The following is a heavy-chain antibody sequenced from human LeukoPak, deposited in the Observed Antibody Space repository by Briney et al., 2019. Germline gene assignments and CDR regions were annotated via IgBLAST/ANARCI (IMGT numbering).Heavy chain of an antibody. J-gene: IGHJ3*02. CDR2: IYHSGST. Sequence: SETLSLTSAVSGGSISSGGYSWSWIRQPPGKGLEWIGYIYHSGSTYYNPSLKSRVTISVDRSKNQFSLKLSSVTAADTAVYYCARARGGDAFDIWGQGTMVTVSS. CDR1: GGSISSGGYS. D-gene: IGHD3-10*01. CDR3: ARARGGDAFDI. V-gene: IGHV4-30-2*01.